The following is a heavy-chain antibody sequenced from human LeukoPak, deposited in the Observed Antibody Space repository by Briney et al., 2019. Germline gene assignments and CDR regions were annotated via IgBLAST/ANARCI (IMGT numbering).Heavy chain of an antibody. CDR1: GFTFSSYG. CDR2: IQFDGSSA. J-gene: IGHJ4*02. Sequence: GGSLRLSCAASGFTFSSYGMHWVRQAPGKGLEWVAFIQFDGSSAYYVDSVKGRFTFSRDNFENTLYLQMNSLRNEDTAVYHCVKGSAWYFDYLGQGTLVTVSS. V-gene: IGHV3-30*02. CDR3: VKGSAWYFDY. D-gene: IGHD3-3*01.